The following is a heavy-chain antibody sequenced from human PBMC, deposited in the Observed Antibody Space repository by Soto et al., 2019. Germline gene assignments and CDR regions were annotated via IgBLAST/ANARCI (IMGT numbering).Heavy chain of an antibody. CDR2: ISNTGVTT. V-gene: IGHV3-23*01. D-gene: IGHD1-1*01. J-gene: IGHJ6*02. CDR3: AKDKTGVRGGYYYYGVDV. Sequence: GGSLRLSCAASGFPFNSYTMNWVRQAPGKGLEWVSAISNTGVTTFYADSVRGRFTISRDNSKNTLYLQMNSLRAEDTAVYFCAKDKTGVRGGYYYYGVDVWGQGTTVTVSS. CDR1: GFPFNSYT.